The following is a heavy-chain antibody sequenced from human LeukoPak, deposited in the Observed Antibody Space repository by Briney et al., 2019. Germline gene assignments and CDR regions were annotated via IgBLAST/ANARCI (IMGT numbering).Heavy chain of an antibody. V-gene: IGHV3-30*02. J-gene: IGHJ4*02. CDR1: GFTFSSYE. CDR3: AKRGGLRGSSSGPTSLFDY. Sequence: PGGSLRLSCAASGFTFSSYEMNWVRQAPGKGLEWVAFIRYDGSNKYYADSVKGRFTISRDNSKNTLYLQMNSLRAEDTAVYYCAKRGGLRGSSSGPTSLFDYWGQGTLVTVSS. CDR2: IRYDGSNK. D-gene: IGHD6-6*01.